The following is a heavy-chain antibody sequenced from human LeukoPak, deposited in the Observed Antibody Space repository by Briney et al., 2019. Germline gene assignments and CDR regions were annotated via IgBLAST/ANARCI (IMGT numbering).Heavy chain of an antibody. CDR3: ARYDFWSGYSLFDY. J-gene: IGHJ4*02. D-gene: IGHD3-3*01. Sequence: GASVKVSRKASGGTFSSYAISWVRQAPGQGLEWMGGIIPIFGTANYAQKFQDRVTITADESTGTAYMELSSLRSEDTAVYYCARYDFWSGYSLFDYWGQGTLATVSS. CDR1: GGTFSSYA. CDR2: IIPIFGTA. V-gene: IGHV1-69*13.